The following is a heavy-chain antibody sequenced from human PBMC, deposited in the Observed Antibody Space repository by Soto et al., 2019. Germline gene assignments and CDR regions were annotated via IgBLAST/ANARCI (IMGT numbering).Heavy chain of an antibody. Sequence: EVHLLESGGGLVQPGGSLRLSCVASGFTFSSHALTWVRQAPGQGLEWVSTFGGSGGGAYYAVSVKGRFTISSDNSKNALYLHMTSLRAGDTAIYYCAKHGYSGYYSASDYWGQGTLVTVSS. J-gene: IGHJ4*02. D-gene: IGHD5-12*01. CDR3: AKHGYSGYYSASDY. CDR2: FGGSGGGA. CDR1: GFTFSSHA. V-gene: IGHV3-23*01.